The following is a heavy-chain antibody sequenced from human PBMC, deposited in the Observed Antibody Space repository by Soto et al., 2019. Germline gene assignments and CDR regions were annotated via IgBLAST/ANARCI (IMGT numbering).Heavy chain of an antibody. D-gene: IGHD4-17*01. V-gene: IGHV2-5*02. CDR1: GFSLSTTGVA. CDR2: FYWDDDK. Sequence: QITLKESGPTLVKPTQTLALTCTFSGFSLSTTGVAVGWIRQPPGKALEWLALFYWDDDKRYSPSLKSRLTIMKDTSKNQVVLIMTNTDPVDTATDYCAHTIRLGTVTSGVHYYYMDVWGKGTTVTVSS. CDR3: AHTIRLGTVTSGVHYYYMDV. J-gene: IGHJ6*03.